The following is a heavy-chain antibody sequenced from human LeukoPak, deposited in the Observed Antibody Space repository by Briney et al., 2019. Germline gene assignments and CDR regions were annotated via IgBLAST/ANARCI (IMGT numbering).Heavy chain of an antibody. J-gene: IGHJ2*01. CDR3: AKDSSNWYWYFDL. CDR2: ISGSGNST. Sequence: PGGSLRLSCAASGFTFNNYAMIWVRQAPGKGLEWVSVISGSGNSTYYADSVKGRFTISRDNSKNTLYLQMNSLRGEDTAVYHCAKDSSNWYWYFDLWGRGTLVTVSS. V-gene: IGHV3-23*01. D-gene: IGHD1-1*01. CDR1: GFTFNNYA.